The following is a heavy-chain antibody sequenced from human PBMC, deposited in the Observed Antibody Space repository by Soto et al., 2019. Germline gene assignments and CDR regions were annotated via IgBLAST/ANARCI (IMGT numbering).Heavy chain of an antibody. D-gene: IGHD6-19*01. V-gene: IGHV4-59*12. Sequence: SETLSLTCTVSGGSISSYYWSWIRQPPGKGLEWIGYIYYSGSTNYNPSLKGRVTISVDTSKNQFSLKLTSVTAADTAAYYCARDPRGAYSSSYSGIDYWGQGALVTV. CDR3: ARDPRGAYSSSYSGIDY. J-gene: IGHJ4*02. CDR1: GGSISSYY. CDR2: IYYSGST.